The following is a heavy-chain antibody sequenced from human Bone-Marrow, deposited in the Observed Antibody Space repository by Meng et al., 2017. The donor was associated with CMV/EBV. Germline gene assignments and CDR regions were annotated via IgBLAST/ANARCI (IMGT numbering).Heavy chain of an antibody. D-gene: IGHD2-2*01. CDR1: GFTFSSYD. CDR2: IGTAGDT. CDR3: ARGDLAYCSSTSCHYGMDV. V-gene: IGHV3-13*01. Sequence: GESLKISCAASGFTFSSYDMHWVRQATGKGLEWVSAIGTAGDTYYPGSVKGRFTISRENAKNSLYLQMNSLGAGDTAVYYCARGDLAYCSSTSCHYGMDVWGQGTTVTVSS. J-gene: IGHJ6*02.